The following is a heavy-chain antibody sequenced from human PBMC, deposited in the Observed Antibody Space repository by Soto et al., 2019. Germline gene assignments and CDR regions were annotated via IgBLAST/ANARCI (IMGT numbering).Heavy chain of an antibody. CDR2: ISNSGRTI. Sequence: QVQLVESGGGLVKPGGSLRLSCAASGFSFSDYYMSWIRQAPGKGLEWISYISNSGRTIYYADALKGRFTISRDNAKNSLYLQMNCLRVDDTAMYYCARLPYPWGWFDPWGQGTLVTVSS. D-gene: IGHD3-16*01. CDR3: ARLPYPWGWFDP. V-gene: IGHV3-11*01. CDR1: GFSFSDYY. J-gene: IGHJ5*02.